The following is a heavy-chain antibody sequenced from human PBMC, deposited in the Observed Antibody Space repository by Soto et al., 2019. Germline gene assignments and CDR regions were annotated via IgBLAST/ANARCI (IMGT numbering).Heavy chain of an antibody. J-gene: IGHJ5*02. V-gene: IGHV1-24*01. CDR2: FDPEDGET. Sequence: GASVKVSCKVSGYTLTELSMHWVRQAPGKGLEWMGGFDPEDGETTYARKFQGRVTMTEDTSTDTAYMELSSLRSEDTAVYYCATHSIAAAGMSWFDPWGQGTLVTVSS. CDR3: ATHSIAAAGMSWFDP. D-gene: IGHD6-13*01. CDR1: GYTLTELS.